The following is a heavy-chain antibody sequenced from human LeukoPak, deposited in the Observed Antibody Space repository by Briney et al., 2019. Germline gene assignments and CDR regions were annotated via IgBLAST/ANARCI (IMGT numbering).Heavy chain of an antibody. J-gene: IGHJ2*01. D-gene: IGHD2-15*01. CDR3: ARGPYCSGGSCYRYWYFDL. CDR2: ISSSSSYI. V-gene: IGHV3-21*01. CDR1: GFTFSSYS. Sequence: GGSLRLSCAASGFTFSSYSMNWVRQAPGKGLEWVSSISSSSSYIYYADSVKGRFTISRDNAKNSLYLQMNSLRAEGTAVYYCARGPYCSGGSCYRYWYFDLWGRGTLVTVSS.